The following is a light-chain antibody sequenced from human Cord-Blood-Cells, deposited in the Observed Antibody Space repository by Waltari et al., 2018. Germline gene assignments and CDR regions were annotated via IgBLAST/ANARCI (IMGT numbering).Light chain of an antibody. Sequence: QLVLTQSPSASASLGASVKLTCTLSSGHSSYAIAWHQQQPEKGPRYLMKLNRAGSHSKGDGSPDRCAGSSSGAGRYLTIASLQSGDEADYYCQTWGTGILVVGGETKLTVL. J-gene: IGLJ2*01. CDR1: SGHSSYA. CDR3: QTWGTGILV. V-gene: IGLV4-69*01. CDR2: LNRAGSH.